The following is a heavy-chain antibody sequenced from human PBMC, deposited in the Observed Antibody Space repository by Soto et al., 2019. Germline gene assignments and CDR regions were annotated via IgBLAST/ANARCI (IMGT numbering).Heavy chain of an antibody. D-gene: IGHD6-19*01. J-gene: IGHJ6*02. CDR2: ISDSGII. V-gene: IGHV3-48*03. CDR1: GLIVSKYE. CDR3: ATSIALAGYNYYYGLDV. Sequence: EAQLVESGGGVVQPGGSLRLSCAASGLIVSKYEMTWVRQAPGKGLEWVSYISDSGIIHYAESLKGRVTISRDNTKNSLYLQLNSLRAEDTAVYYCATSIALAGYNYYYGLDVWGQGTTVTVS.